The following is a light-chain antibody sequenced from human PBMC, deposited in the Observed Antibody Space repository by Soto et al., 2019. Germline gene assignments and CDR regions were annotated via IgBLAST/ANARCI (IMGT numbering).Light chain of an antibody. Sequence: AIQLTQSPSSLSASVGDRVTITCRASQGFSTALAWYQQKPGQAPKLLIYDASSLQSGVPSRFGGSGSGTDFTLTISSLQPEDFAAYYCQQFNSFSLTFGGGTKVEIK. V-gene: IGKV1-13*02. CDR1: QGFSTA. CDR2: DAS. J-gene: IGKJ4*01. CDR3: QQFNSFSLT.